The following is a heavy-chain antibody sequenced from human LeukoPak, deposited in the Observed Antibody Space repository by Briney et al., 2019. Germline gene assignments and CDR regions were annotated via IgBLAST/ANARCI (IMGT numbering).Heavy chain of an antibody. Sequence: GGSLRLSCAASGFTVSSNYMSWVRQAPGKGLEWVSVIYSGGSTYYADSVKGRFTISRDNSKNTLYLQMNSLRAEDTAVYYCARGGYSYGYDDDFDYWGQGTLVTVSS. CDR2: IYSGGST. CDR3: ARGGYSYGYDDDFDY. CDR1: GFTVSSNY. D-gene: IGHD5-18*01. J-gene: IGHJ4*02. V-gene: IGHV3-53*01.